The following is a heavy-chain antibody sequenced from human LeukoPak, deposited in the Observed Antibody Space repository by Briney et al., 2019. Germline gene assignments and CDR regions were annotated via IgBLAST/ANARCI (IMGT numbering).Heavy chain of an antibody. CDR2: ITSSSSYI. Sequence: GGSLRLSCAASGFTFTSYNMNWVRQAPGKGLEWVSSITSSSSYIYYADSVKGRFPISRDNSKNTLYLQMNSLRAEDTAVYYCAKSDPTHTAAGNPLDYWGQGTLVTVSS. J-gene: IGHJ4*02. V-gene: IGHV3-21*01. CDR3: AKSDPTHTAAGNPLDY. CDR1: GFTFTSYN. D-gene: IGHD6-13*01.